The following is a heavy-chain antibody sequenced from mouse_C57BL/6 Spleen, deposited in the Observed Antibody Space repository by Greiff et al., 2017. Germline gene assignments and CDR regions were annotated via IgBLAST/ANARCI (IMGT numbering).Heavy chain of an antibody. CDR2: IDPSDSYT. J-gene: IGHJ3*01. V-gene: IGHV1-50*01. Sequence: QVQLQQPGAELVKPGASVKLSCKASGYTFTSYWMHWVKQRPGQGLEWIGEIDPSDSYTNYNQKFKGKATLTVDTSSSTAYMQLSSLTSEDSAVYYCAREGGFAYWGQGTLVTVSA. CDR1: GYTFTSYW. CDR3: AREGGFAY.